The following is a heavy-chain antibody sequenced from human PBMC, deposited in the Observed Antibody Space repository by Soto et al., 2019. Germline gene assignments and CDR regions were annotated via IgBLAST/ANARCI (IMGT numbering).Heavy chain of an antibody. CDR3: AKDMGYSSSSKSFDY. Sequence: GGSLRLSCAASGFTFDDYAMHWVRQAPGKGLEWVSGISWNSGSIGYADSVKGRFTISRDNAKNSLYLQMNSLRAEDTALYYCAKDMGYSSSSKSFDYWGQGTLVTVSS. CDR2: ISWNSGSI. D-gene: IGHD6-6*01. V-gene: IGHV3-9*01. J-gene: IGHJ4*02. CDR1: GFTFDDYA.